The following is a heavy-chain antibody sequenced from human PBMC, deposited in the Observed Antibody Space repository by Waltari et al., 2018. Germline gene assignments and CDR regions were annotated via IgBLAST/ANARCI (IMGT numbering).Heavy chain of an antibody. D-gene: IGHD3-10*01. V-gene: IGHV3-53*01. Sequence: EVQLVESGGGLIQPGGSLRLSCAASGFTVSSNYMSWVRQAPGKGLEWVSVIYSGGSTYYADSVKGRFTISRDNSKNTLYLQMNSLRAEDTAVYYCASMGLGALSAFDIWGQGTMVTVSS. CDR1: GFTVSSNY. J-gene: IGHJ3*02. CDR2: IYSGGST. CDR3: ASMGLGALSAFDI.